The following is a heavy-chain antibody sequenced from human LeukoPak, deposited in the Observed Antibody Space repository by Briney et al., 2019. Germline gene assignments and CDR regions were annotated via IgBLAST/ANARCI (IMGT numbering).Heavy chain of an antibody. J-gene: IGHJ4*02. CDR2: IYSGGST. D-gene: IGHD2-8*02. V-gene: IGHV3-53*01. Sequence: GGSLRLSCAASGFSVSSNYMSWVRQAPGKGLEWVSVIYSGGSTYYADSVKGRFTISRDNSKNTLYLQMNSLRAEDTAVYYCARDTGSMAARFFDNWGQGTLVTVSS. CDR1: GFSVSSNY. CDR3: ARDTGSMAARFFDN.